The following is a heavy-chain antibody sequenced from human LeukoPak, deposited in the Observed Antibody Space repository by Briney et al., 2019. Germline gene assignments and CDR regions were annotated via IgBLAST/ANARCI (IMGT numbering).Heavy chain of an antibody. J-gene: IGHJ5*02. CDR2: IYYSGST. Sequence: ASETLSLTCTVSGGSISSSSYYWGWIRQPPGKGLEWIGSIYYSGSTYYNPSLKSRVTISVDTSKNQFSLKLSSVTAADTAVYYCARRGTYCSGGSCYGNWFDPWGQGTLVTVSS. CDR1: GGSISSSSYY. V-gene: IGHV4-39*01. D-gene: IGHD2-15*01. CDR3: ARRGTYCSGGSCYGNWFDP.